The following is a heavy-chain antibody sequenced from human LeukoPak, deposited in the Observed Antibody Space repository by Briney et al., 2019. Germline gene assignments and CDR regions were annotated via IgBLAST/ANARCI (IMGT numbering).Heavy chain of an antibody. J-gene: IGHJ4*02. Sequence: SETLSLTCTVSGGSISSSSYYWGWIRQPPGKGLEWIGSIYYSGSTYYNPSLKSRVTISVDTSKNQFSLKLSSVTAADTAVYYCATHTTYYYDSSGSPGYFDYWGQGTLVTVSS. V-gene: IGHV4-39*07. D-gene: IGHD3-22*01. CDR3: ATHTTYYYDSSGSPGYFDY. CDR1: GGSISSSSYY. CDR2: IYYSGST.